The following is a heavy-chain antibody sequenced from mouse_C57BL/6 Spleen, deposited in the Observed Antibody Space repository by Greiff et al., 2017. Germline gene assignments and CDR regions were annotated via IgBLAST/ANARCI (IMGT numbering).Heavy chain of an antibody. CDR2: INPSNGGT. Sequence: QVQLQQSGTELVKPGASVKLSCKASGYTFTSYWMHWVKQRPGQGLEWIGNINPSNGGTNYNEKFKSKATLTVDKSSSTAYMQLSSLTSEDSAVYYCARGITTVEDWYFDVWGTGTTVTVSS. CDR3: ARGITTVEDWYFDV. CDR1: GYTFTSYW. J-gene: IGHJ1*03. V-gene: IGHV1-53*01. D-gene: IGHD1-1*01.